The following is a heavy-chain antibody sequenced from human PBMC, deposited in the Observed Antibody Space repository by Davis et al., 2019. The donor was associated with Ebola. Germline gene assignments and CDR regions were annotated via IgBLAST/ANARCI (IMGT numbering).Heavy chain of an antibody. CDR1: GFTFSSYG. J-gene: IGHJ6*02. V-gene: IGHV3-30*03. CDR2: ISYDGSNK. D-gene: IGHD4-11*01. Sequence: PGGSLRLSCAASGFTFSSYGMHWVRQAPGKGLEWVAVISYDGSNKYYADSVKGRFTISRDNSKNTLYLQMNSLRAEDTAVYYCARGVPTALYGMDVWGQGTTVTVSS. CDR3: ARGVPTALYGMDV.